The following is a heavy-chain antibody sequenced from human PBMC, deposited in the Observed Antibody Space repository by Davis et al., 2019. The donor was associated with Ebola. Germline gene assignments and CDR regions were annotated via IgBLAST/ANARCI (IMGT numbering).Heavy chain of an antibody. D-gene: IGHD1-26*01. CDR3: ARDLDSASYGDFDY. Sequence: PGGSLRLSCAASGFTFSSYGMHWVRQAPGKGLEWVALTLHDGSKQYYVDSVKGRFTISRDNSKNALYLQMNSLRAEDSALYYCARDLDSASYGDFDYWGQGTLVTVSS. CDR1: GFTFSSYG. J-gene: IGHJ4*02. V-gene: IGHV3-30*19. CDR2: TLHDGSKQ.